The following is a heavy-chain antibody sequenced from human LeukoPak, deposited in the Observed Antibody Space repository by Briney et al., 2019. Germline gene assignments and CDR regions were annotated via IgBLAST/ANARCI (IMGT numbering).Heavy chain of an antibody. CDR3: ARQKIRSGWSYYFDY. J-gene: IGHJ4*02. D-gene: IGHD6-19*01. CDR2: IYYIGST. Sequence: SETLSLTCTVSGGSISSSSYYWGWIRQPPGKGLEWIGSIYYIGSTYYNPSLKTRVTISVDTSKNQFSLRLSSVTAADTAVYYCARQKIRSGWSYYFDYWGQGTLVTVSS. V-gene: IGHV4-39*01. CDR1: GGSISSSSYY.